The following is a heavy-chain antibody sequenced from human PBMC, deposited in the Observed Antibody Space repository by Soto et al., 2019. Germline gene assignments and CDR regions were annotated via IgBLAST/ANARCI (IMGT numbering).Heavy chain of an antibody. CDR1: GFTFSSSA. Sequence: EVQLLESGGDLVQPGGSLRLSCAASGFTFSSSAMNWVRQAPGKGLEWVSAISGSGGSTYYADSVKGRFTISRDNSKNTLYLQMNSLRAEDTAVYSCAKAPVIAASVVPPDYWGQGTLVTVSS. CDR3: AKAPVIAASVVPPDY. V-gene: IGHV3-23*01. D-gene: IGHD6-13*01. CDR2: ISGSGGST. J-gene: IGHJ4*02.